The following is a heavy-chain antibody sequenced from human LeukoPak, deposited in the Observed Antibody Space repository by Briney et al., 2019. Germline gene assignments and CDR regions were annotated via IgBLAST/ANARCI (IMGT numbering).Heavy chain of an antibody. CDR2: ISAYNGNT. CDR1: GYTFTSYG. V-gene: IGHV1-18*01. J-gene: IGHJ3*01. D-gene: IGHD3-22*01. CDR3: ARVRNYYDSSGYYGGLYF. Sequence: ASVKVSCKASGYTFTSYGTSWVRQAPGQGLEWMGWISAYNGNTNYAQKLQGRVTMTTDTSTSTAYMELRSLRSDDTAVYYCARVRNYYDSSGYYGGLYFWGQGTMVTVSS.